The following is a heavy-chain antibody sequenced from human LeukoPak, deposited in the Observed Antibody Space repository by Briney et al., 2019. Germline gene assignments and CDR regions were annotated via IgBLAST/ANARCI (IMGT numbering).Heavy chain of an antibody. V-gene: IGHV3-30*03. D-gene: IGHD2-15*01. CDR1: GFTFSSYG. Sequence: RGSLRLSCAASGFTFSSYGMHWVRQAPGKGLEWVAVISYDGSNKYYADSVKGRFTISRDNSKNTLYLQMNSLRAEDTAVYYCVASTCWGQGTLVTVSS. J-gene: IGHJ4*02. CDR2: ISYDGSNK. CDR3: VASTC.